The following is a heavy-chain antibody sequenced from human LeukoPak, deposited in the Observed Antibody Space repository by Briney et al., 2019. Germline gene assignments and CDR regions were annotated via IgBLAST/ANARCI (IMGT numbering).Heavy chain of an antibody. CDR1: GFTFSSYR. Sequence: GGSLRLSCAASGFTFSSYRMNWVRQAPGKGLEWVSSISSSSSYIYYADSVKGRFTISRDNAKTSLYLQMNSLRAEDTAVYYCARDLGDGYNAFPDYWGQGTLVTVSS. J-gene: IGHJ4*02. CDR2: ISSSSSYI. CDR3: ARDLGDGYNAFPDY. D-gene: IGHD5-24*01. V-gene: IGHV3-21*01.